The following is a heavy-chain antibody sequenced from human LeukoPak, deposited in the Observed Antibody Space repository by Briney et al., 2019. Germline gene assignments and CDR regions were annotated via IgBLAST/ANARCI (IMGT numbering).Heavy chain of an antibody. CDR1: GGSISSSSFY. V-gene: IGHV4-39*06. D-gene: IGHD3-9*01. CDR2: INYGGNT. CDR3: ARGASLRYGPSAFDY. J-gene: IGHJ4*02. Sequence: PSETLSLTCTVSGGSISSSSFYWGWIRQPPGKGLEWIGSINYGGNTYYNPSLKTRVTISADTSKNQFPLKLSSATAADTAVYYCARGASLRYGPSAFDYWGQGTLVTVSS.